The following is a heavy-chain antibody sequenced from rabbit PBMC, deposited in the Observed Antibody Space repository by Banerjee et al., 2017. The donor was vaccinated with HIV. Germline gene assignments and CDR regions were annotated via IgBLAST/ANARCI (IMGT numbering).Heavy chain of an antibody. CDR1: GFDLSSGYY. CDR3: ARDLAGVIGWNFNL. J-gene: IGHJ4*01. CDR2: IYTGSGGST. Sequence: QEQLVESGGGLVQPEGSLTLTCKASGFDLSSGYYMCWVRQAPGKGLEWIGCIYTGSGGSTYYANWAKCRFAITKTSSTTVTLQMASLTAADTATYLCARDLAGVIGWNFNLWGPGTLVTVS. D-gene: IGHD4-1*01. V-gene: IGHV1S45*01.